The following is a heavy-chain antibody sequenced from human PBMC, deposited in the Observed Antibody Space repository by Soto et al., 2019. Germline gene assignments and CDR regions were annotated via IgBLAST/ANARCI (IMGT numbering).Heavy chain of an antibody. CDR1: GGSISSYY. CDR3: ARRWGRTFDY. J-gene: IGHJ4*02. V-gene: IGHV4-59*08. CDR2: IYYSGST. D-gene: IGHD7-27*01. Sequence: QVQLQESGPGLVKPSETLSLTCTVSGGSISSYYWSWIRQPPGKGLEWIGCIYYSGSTNYNPSLKSRVTMSVDTSKNQFSLKLSSVTAADTAVYYCARRWGRTFDYWGQGTLGTVSS.